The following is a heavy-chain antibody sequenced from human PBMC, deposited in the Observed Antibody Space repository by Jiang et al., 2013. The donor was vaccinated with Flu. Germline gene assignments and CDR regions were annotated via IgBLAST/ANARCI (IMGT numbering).Heavy chain of an antibody. CDR1: GGTFSSYA. CDR3: ANSPGNLYSSSESFDY. Sequence: QLVESGAEVKKPGSSMKVSCKASGGTFSSYAISWVRQAPGQGLEWMGGIIPIFGTANYAQKFQGRVTITADESTSTAYMELSSLRSEDTAVYYCANSPGNLYSSSESFDYWGQGTLVTVSS. CDR2: IIPIFGTA. V-gene: IGHV1-69*01. D-gene: IGHD6-6*01. J-gene: IGHJ4*02.